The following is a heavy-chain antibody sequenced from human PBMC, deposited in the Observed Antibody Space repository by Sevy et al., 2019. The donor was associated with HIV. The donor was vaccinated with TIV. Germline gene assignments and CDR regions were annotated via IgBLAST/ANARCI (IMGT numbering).Heavy chain of an antibody. CDR2: IYYSGST. V-gene: IGHV4-39*01. Sequence: SETLSLTCTVSGGSISSSSYYWGWIRQPPGKGLEWIGSIYYSGSTYYNPSLKSRVTISVDTSKNQFSLKLSSVTAADTAEYYCARQTRSGSYYDAFDIWGQGTMVTVSS. CDR1: GGSISSSSYY. D-gene: IGHD1-26*01. CDR3: ARQTRSGSYYDAFDI. J-gene: IGHJ3*02.